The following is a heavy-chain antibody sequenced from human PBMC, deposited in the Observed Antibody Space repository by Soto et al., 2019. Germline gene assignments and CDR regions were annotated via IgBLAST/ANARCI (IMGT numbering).Heavy chain of an antibody. J-gene: IGHJ4*02. CDR1: GFTFSKSG. D-gene: IGHD2-21*02. CDR2: ISNDGSDE. V-gene: IGHV3-30*18. Sequence: QVQLVESGGGVVQPGRSLRLSCAASGFTFSKSGMHWLRQAPGKGLEWVAAISNDGSDEYYADSVKGRFNISRDNSKKTLSLQMNSLRFEDTAVYFCAKDRRKCGDSPSEKWGQGTLVTVSS. CDR3: AKDRRKCGDSPSEK.